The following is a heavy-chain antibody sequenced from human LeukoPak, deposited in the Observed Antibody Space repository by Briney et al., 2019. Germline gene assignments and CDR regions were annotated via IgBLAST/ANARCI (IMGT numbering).Heavy chain of an antibody. CDR1: GFTFSSYS. V-gene: IGHV3-21*01. CDR2: ISSSSSYI. Sequence: GGSLRLSCAASGFTFSSYSMNWVRQAPGKGLEWVSSISSSSSYIYYADSVKGRFTISRDNAKNSLYLQMNSLRAEDTAVHYCARGNSGIKDYWGQGTLATVSS. J-gene: IGHJ4*02. D-gene: IGHD1-26*01. CDR3: ARGNSGIKDY.